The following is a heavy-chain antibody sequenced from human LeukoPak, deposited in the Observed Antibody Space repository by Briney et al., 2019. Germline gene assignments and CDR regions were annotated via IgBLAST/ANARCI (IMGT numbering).Heavy chain of an antibody. CDR2: IKQDGSEK. V-gene: IGHV3-7*01. CDR3: ARESDEYSSSPFDY. D-gene: IGHD6-6*01. CDR1: GFTFSTYR. J-gene: IGHJ4*02. Sequence: GGSLRLSCAASGFTFSTYRMSWVRQAPGKGLEWVANIKQDGSEKHYVDSVKGRFTISRDNAKNSLYLQMNSLRAEDTAVYYCARESDEYSSSPFDYWGQGTLVTVSS.